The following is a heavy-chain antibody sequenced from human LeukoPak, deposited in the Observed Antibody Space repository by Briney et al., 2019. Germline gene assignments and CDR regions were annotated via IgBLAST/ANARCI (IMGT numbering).Heavy chain of an antibody. CDR3: AKAIGWPDCGMDV. Sequence: GRSLRLSCAASGFTFDDYAMHWVRQAPGKGLEWVSGISWNSGSIGYADSVKGRFTISRDNAKNSLYLQMNSLRAEDTALYYCAKAIGWPDCGMDVWGQGTTVTVSS. V-gene: IGHV3-9*01. CDR1: GFTFDDYA. CDR2: ISWNSGSI. D-gene: IGHD6-19*01. J-gene: IGHJ6*02.